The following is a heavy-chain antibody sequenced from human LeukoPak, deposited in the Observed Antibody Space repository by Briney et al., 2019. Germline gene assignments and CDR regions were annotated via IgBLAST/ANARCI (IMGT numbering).Heavy chain of an antibody. Sequence: SETLSLTCAVYGGSFSGYYWSWIRQPPGKGLEWIGEINHSGSTNYNPSLKSRVTISVDTSKNQFSLKLSSVTAADTAVYYCARAPPYGGNSTFYLDSGGRGPLVTVSS. V-gene: IGHV4-34*01. D-gene: IGHD4-23*01. CDR3: ARAPPYGGNSTFYLDS. CDR1: GGSFSGYY. CDR2: INHSGST. J-gene: IGHJ4*02.